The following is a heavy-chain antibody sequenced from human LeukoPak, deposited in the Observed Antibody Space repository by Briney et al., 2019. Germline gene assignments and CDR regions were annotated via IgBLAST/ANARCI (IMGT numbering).Heavy chain of an antibody. V-gene: IGHV3-7*01. D-gene: IGHD4-17*01. CDR1: GGSISSYY. J-gene: IGHJ5*02. CDR3: ARGRDYGDA. CDR2: INQGGSET. Sequence: ETLSLTCTVSGGSISSYYWSWIRQPPGKGLEWVANINQGGSETHSVDSVKGRFTISRDNAKNSLYLQMDSLRAEDTAVYYCARGRDYGDAWGQGTLVTVSS.